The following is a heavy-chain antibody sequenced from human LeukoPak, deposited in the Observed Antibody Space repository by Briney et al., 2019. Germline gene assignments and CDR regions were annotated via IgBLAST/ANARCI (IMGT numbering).Heavy chain of an antibody. D-gene: IGHD2-2*01. CDR1: GGSFSGYY. CDR3: ARDQKYCSSTSCYDTWFDP. Sequence: SETLSLTCAVYGGSFSGYYWSWIRQPPGKGLEWIGEINNSGSTNYNPSLKSRVTISVDTSKNQFSLKLSSVTAADTAVYYCARDQKYCSSTSCYDTWFDPWGQETLVTVSS. CDR2: INNSGST. V-gene: IGHV4-34*01. J-gene: IGHJ5*02.